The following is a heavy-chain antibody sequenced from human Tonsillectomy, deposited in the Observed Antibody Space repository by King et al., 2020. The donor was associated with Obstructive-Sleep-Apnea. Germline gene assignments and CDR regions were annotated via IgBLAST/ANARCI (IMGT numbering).Heavy chain of an antibody. Sequence: VQLVESGGGLAQPGGSVRLSCAASGFTVSSNYMSWVRQAPGKGLEWVSGIYIGGGTYYADSVKGRFTISRDTSKNTLYLQMNSLRAEDTAVYYCARVVGAIIYWGQGMLVSVSS. J-gene: IGHJ4*02. CDR2: IYIGGGT. CDR1: GFTVSSNY. V-gene: IGHV3-66*01. D-gene: IGHD1-26*01. CDR3: ARVVGAIIY.